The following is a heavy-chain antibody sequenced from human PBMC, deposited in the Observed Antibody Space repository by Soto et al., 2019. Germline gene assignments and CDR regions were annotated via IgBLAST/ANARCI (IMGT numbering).Heavy chain of an antibody. CDR1: GFPFSTYA. CDR3: AKDRYGDYGGIDY. J-gene: IGHJ4*02. V-gene: IGHV3-23*01. Sequence: GGSLRLSCAAPGFPFSTYAMIWVPQAPGKGLEWVSVITGSGGSTYYADSVKGRFTISRDTSKNTLFLQLNSLRAEDTAVYYCAKDRYGDYGGIDYWGQGTMVTVSS. CDR2: ITGSGGST. D-gene: IGHD4-17*01.